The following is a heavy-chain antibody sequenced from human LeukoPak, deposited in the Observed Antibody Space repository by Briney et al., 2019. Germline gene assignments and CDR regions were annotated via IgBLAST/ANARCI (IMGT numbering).Heavy chain of an antibody. CDR1: GDSINRNNW. CDR2: ISHSGNT. V-gene: IGHV4-4*02. D-gene: IGHD4-11*01. J-gene: IGHJ6*03. Sequence: SGTLSLTCDVSGDSINRNNWWSWVRQPPGKGLEWIGEISHSGNTNYNPSLGSRVTISVDQSKNLFSLKLNSVTAADTAVYYCARDSTVTTDYYYYMDVWGKGTTVTVSS. CDR3: ARDSTVTTDYYYYMDV.